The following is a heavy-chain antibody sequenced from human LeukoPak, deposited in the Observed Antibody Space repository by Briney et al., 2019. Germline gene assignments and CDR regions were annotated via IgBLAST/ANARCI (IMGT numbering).Heavy chain of an antibody. J-gene: IGHJ4*02. CDR3: ARSTSLRGGVVDY. CDR1: GYSFTTYW. D-gene: IGHD3-10*01. CDR2: IYLGDSET. Sequence: GESLKISCRGSGYSFTTYWIAWVRQMPGRGLEWLGIIYLGDSETIYSPSFQGQVTISADKSINTAYLQWNSLKASDTAMLYCARSTSLRGGVVDYWGPGTLVTVSS. V-gene: IGHV5-51*01.